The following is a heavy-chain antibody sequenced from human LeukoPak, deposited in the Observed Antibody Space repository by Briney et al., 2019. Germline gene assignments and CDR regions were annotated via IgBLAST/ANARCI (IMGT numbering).Heavy chain of an antibody. CDR1: GFKLIGYS. D-gene: IGHD3-22*01. V-gene: IGHV3-48*04. CDR3: AKEGDNTGYRYFDD. J-gene: IGHJ4*02. Sequence: GGSLRLSCAASGFKLIGYSMNWVRQAPGKGLEWVSYINSSSGTIIYADSVKGRFTISRDNAKNSLYLQMNSLRAEDTAVYHCAKEGDNTGYRYFDDWGQGTLVTVSS. CDR2: INSSSGTI.